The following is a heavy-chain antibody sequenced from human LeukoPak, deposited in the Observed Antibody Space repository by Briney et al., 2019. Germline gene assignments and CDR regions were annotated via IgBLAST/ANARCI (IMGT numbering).Heavy chain of an antibody. Sequence: ASVKVSCKASGCTFTSYYMHWMRQAPGQGLEWMGIINPSGGSTSYAQKFQGRVTMTRDTSTSTVYMELSSLRSEDTAVYYCARAVGLTPFDYWGQGTLVIVSS. J-gene: IGHJ4*02. V-gene: IGHV1-46*01. CDR1: GCTFTSYY. D-gene: IGHD1-26*01. CDR2: INPSGGST. CDR3: ARAVGLTPFDY.